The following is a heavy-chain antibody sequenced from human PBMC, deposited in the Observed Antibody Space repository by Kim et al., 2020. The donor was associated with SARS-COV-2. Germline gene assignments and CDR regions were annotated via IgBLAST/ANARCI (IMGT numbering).Heavy chain of an antibody. CDR2: IKSKTDGGTT. D-gene: IGHD3-10*01. V-gene: IGHV3-15*01. Sequence: GGSLRLSCAASGFTFSNAWMSWVRQAPGKGLEWVGRIKSKTDGGTTDYAAPVKGRFTISRDDSKNTLYLQMNSLKTEDTAVYYCTTDPNPLLAYYWEGLDYWGQGTLVTVSS. J-gene: IGHJ4*02. CDR3: TTDPNPLLAYYWEGLDY. CDR1: GFTFSNAW.